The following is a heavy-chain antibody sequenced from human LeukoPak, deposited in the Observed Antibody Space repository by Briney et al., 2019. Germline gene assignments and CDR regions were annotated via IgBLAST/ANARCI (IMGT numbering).Heavy chain of an antibody. V-gene: IGHV3-66*01. CDR1: GGSISSYY. CDR3: ARATYSLTDFDY. Sequence: ETLSLTCTVSGGSISSYYWSWVRQAPGKGLEWVSVIYSGGSTYYADSVKGRFTISRDNSKNTLYLQMNSLRAEDTAVYCCARATYSLTDFDYWGQGTLVTVSS. CDR2: IYSGGST. J-gene: IGHJ4*02. D-gene: IGHD6-13*01.